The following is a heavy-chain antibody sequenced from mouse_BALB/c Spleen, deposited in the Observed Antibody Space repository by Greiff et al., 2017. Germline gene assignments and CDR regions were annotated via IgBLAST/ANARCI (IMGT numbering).Heavy chain of an antibody. V-gene: IGHV1S81*02. D-gene: IGHD1-2*01. CDR2: INPSNGRT. Sequence: QVQLQQPGAELVKPGASVKLSCKASGYTFTSYWMHWVKQRPGQGLEWIGEINPSNGRTNYNEKFKSKATLTVDKSSSTAYMQLSSLTSEDSAVYYCALLRPGGYWGQGTTLTVSS. J-gene: IGHJ2*01. CDR1: GYTFTSYW. CDR3: ALLRPGGY.